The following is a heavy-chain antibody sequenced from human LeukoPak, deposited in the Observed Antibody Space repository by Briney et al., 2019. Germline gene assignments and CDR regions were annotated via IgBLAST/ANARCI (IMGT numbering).Heavy chain of an antibody. Sequence: SVKVSCKASGGTFSSYAISWVRQAPGQGLEWMGGIIPIFGTANYAQKFQGRVTITTDESTSTAYKELSSLRSEDTAVYYCARAASIFGVVTHFDYWGQGTLVTVSS. J-gene: IGHJ4*02. CDR3: ARAASIFGVVTHFDY. CDR2: IIPIFGTA. V-gene: IGHV1-69*05. D-gene: IGHD3-3*01. CDR1: GGTFSSYA.